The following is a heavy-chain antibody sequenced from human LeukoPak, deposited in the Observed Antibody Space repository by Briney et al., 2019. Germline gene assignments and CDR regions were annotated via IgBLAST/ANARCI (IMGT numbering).Heavy chain of an antibody. D-gene: IGHD3-9*01. CDR3: ARGPDYDILADYFDY. J-gene: IGHJ4*02. CDR2: ISYDGSNK. CDR1: GFTFSNYA. V-gene: IGHV3-30*04. Sequence: PGGSLRLSCAASGFTFSNYALHWVRQAPGKGLEWVAVISYDGSNKFYADSVRGRLTISRDNSKNTLFLQMNSLRPEDTVVYYCARGPDYDILADYFDYWGQGTLVTVSS.